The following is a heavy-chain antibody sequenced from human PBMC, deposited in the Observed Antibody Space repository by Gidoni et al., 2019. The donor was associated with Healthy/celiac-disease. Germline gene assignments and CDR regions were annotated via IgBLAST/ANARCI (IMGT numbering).Heavy chain of an antibody. CDR3: AKDMTRAKSSSFDY. CDR2: ISWNSGSI. CDR1: GFTFDDYA. Sequence: EVQLVESGGGLVQPGRSLRLSCAASGFTFDDYAMHWVRQAPGKGLEWVSGISWNSGSIGYADSVKGRFTISRDNAKNSLYLQMNSLRAEDTALYYCAKDMTRAKSSSFDYWGQGTLVTVSS. J-gene: IGHJ4*02. D-gene: IGHD6-13*01. V-gene: IGHV3-9*01.